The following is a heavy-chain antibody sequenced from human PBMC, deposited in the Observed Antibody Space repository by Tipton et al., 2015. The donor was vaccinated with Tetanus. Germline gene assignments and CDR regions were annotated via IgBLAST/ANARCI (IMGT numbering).Heavy chain of an antibody. D-gene: IGHD2/OR15-2a*01. CDR2: IKRDGSQK. CDR1: GFTFSTYW. V-gene: IGHV3-7*01. J-gene: IGHJ6*02. CDR3: VRRWFGTQYYFGMDV. Sequence: SLRLSCAASGFTFSTYWMSWIRQAPGKGLEYVANIKRDGSQKFYVDSVKGRFTISRDNAKNSLYLQMNSLRLEDTAVYYCVRRWFGTQYYFGMDVWGQGTTVTVSS.